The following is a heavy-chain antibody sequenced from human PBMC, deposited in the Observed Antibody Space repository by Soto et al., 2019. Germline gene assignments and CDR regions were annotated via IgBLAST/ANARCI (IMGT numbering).Heavy chain of an antibody. CDR3: AKDVDRLGELWGYFQN. V-gene: IGHV3-9*01. CDR2: INWNGVNK. CDR1: GFIFEDFA. D-gene: IGHD3-16*01. J-gene: IGHJ1*01. Sequence: EVQLVESGGGLEQPGRSLRLSCTVSGFIFEDFAMHWVRQAPGQGLEWVSGINWNGVNKGYAESVLGRFTISRDNAKKSLYLDMNYLRPEDTAQSFCAKDVDRLGELWGYFQNWGQGTLVTVSS.